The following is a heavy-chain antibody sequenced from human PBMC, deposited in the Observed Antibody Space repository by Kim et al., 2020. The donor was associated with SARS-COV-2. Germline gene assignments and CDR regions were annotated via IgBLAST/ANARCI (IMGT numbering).Heavy chain of an antibody. J-gene: IGHJ6*02. V-gene: IGHV4-59*13. CDR1: GGSISSYY. CDR2: IYYSGST. Sequence: SETLSLTCTVSGGSISSYYWSWIRQPPGKGLEWIGYIYYSGSTNYNPSLKSRVTISVDTSKNQFSLKLSSVTAADTAVYHCARDRGSGPYYYYGMDVWGQGTTVTVSS. D-gene: IGHD5-12*01. CDR3: ARDRGSGPYYYYGMDV.